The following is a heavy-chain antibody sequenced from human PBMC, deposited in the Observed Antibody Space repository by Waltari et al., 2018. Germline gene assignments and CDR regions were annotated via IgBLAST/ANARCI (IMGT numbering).Heavy chain of an antibody. CDR1: GYTFTSYC. CDR2: VNPKSGNT. CDR3: AIGSYGDYDY. V-gene: IGHV1-8*01. D-gene: IGHD4-17*01. J-gene: IGHJ4*02. Sequence: QVQLVQSGAEVKKPGASVKVACKASGYTFTSYCINWVRQATGQGPEWMGWVNPKSGNTGYAQKFQCRVTMTRNTSISTAYMELSSLRSEDTAVYYCAIGSYGDYDYWGQGTLVTVAS.